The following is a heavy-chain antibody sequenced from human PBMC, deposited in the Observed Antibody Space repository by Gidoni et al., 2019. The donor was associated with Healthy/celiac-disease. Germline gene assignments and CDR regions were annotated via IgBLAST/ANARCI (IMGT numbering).Heavy chain of an antibody. CDR2: IRWNSGSI. CDR3: AKDIGYDSSGPTVGYFDY. D-gene: IGHD3-22*01. Sequence: EVQLVESGGGLVQPGRSLRLSCAASGFPFYDSAMHWVRQAPGKGLEWVSGIRWNSGSIGYADSVKGRFTISRDNAKNSLYLQMNSLRAEDTALYYCAKDIGYDSSGPTVGYFDYWGQGTLVTVSS. V-gene: IGHV3-9*01. CDR1: GFPFYDSA. J-gene: IGHJ4*02.